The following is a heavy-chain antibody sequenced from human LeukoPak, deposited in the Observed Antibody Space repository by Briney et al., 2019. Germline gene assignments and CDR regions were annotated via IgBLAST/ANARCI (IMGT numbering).Heavy chain of an antibody. Sequence: SETLSLTCTVSGGSISSGSYYWSWIRQPAGKGLEWIGYIYYSGSTNYNPSLKSRVTISVDTSKNQFSLKLSSVTAADTAVYYCARGRRTPANWGQGTLVTVSS. CDR1: GGSISSGSYY. J-gene: IGHJ4*02. D-gene: IGHD1-14*01. CDR2: IYYSGST. CDR3: ARGRRTPAN. V-gene: IGHV4-61*10.